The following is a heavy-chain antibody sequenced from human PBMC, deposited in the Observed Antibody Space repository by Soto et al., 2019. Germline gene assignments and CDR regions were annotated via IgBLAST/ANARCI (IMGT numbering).Heavy chain of an antibody. CDR2: IIPILGIA. J-gene: IGHJ3*02. D-gene: IGHD1-1*01. CDR1: GVAFSSNT. Sequence: SVEVSSEASGVAFSSNTLWSVRQAPGQGLEWMGRIIPILGIANYAQKFQGRATITADKSTSTAYMELSSLRSEDTAVYYCARGRRNDAFDIWGQGTMVTVSS. CDR3: ARGRRNDAFDI. V-gene: IGHV1-69*02.